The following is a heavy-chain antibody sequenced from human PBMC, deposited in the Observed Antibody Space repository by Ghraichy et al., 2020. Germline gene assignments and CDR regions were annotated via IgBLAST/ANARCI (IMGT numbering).Heavy chain of an antibody. CDR3: ARVLYGDLHDY. V-gene: IGHV3-66*01. D-gene: IGHD4-17*01. CDR2: IYSGGST. Sequence: LSLTCAASGFTVNSNYMSWVRQAPGKGLEWVSIIYSGGSTYYADSVKGRFIISRDNSKNTLYLQVNSLRAEDTAVYYCARVLYGDLHDYWGQGTLVTVSS. CDR1: GFTVNSNY. J-gene: IGHJ4*02.